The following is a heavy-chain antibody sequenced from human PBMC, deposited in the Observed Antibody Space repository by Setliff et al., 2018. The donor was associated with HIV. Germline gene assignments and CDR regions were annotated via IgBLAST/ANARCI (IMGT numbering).Heavy chain of an antibody. CDR2: ISAYNGNT. V-gene: IGHV1-18*01. J-gene: IGHJ5*02. CDR3: ERLSRDGYNGGGWFDP. Sequence: ASVKVSCKASGYTFTSYGISWVRQAPRQGLEWMGWISAYNGNTNYAQKLQGRVTMTTDTSTSTAYMELRSLRSDDTAVYYCERLSRDGYNGGGWFDPWGQGTLVTVSS. CDR1: GYTFTSYG. D-gene: IGHD2-21*01.